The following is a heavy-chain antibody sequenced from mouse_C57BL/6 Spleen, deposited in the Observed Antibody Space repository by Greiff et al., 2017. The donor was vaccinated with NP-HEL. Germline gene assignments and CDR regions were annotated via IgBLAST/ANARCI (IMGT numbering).Heavy chain of an antibody. J-gene: IGHJ3*01. CDR1: GYAFTNYL. Sequence: VQLQQSGAELVRPGTSVKVCCKASGYAFTNYLIEWVKQRPGQGLEWIGVINPGSGGTNYNEKFKGKATLTADKSSSTAYMQLSSLTSEDSAVYFCAGDYDGYGGFAYWGQGTLVTVSA. CDR2: INPGSGGT. V-gene: IGHV1-54*01. CDR3: AGDYDGYGGFAY. D-gene: IGHD2-3*01.